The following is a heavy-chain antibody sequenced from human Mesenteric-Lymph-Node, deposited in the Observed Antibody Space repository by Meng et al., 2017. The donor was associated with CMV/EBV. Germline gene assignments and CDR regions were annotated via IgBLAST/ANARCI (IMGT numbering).Heavy chain of an antibody. CDR2: KNYNGEE. CDR1: GGSRRGGRKS. Sequence: VAGGSRRGGRKSWSWVRQHREKKVEWSGKKNYNGEEKKRPRSKRRVSITVDTSKNQLSLKLSSVTAADTDVYYCARDRDGYNYADYWGQGTLVTVSS. V-gene: IGHV4-31*02. CDR3: ARDRDGYNYADY. J-gene: IGHJ4*02. D-gene: IGHD5-24*01.